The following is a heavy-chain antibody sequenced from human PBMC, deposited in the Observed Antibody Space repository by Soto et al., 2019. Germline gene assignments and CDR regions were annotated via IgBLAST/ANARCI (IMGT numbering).Heavy chain of an antibody. V-gene: IGHV3-23*01. D-gene: IGHD3-10*01. Sequence: GGSLRLSCAASGFTFSSYAMSWVRQAPGKGLEWVSAISGSGDATYYADSVKGRFTTSRDNSKNALYLQMNSLRAEDTAIYYCARKVPGSTTRPDYWYFDLWGRGTLVTVSS. CDR2: ISGSGDAT. CDR1: GFTFSSYA. J-gene: IGHJ2*01. CDR3: ARKVPGSTTRPDYWYFDL.